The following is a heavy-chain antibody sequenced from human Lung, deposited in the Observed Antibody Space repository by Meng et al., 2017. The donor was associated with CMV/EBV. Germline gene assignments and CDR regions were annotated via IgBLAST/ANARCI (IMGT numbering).Heavy chain of an antibody. CDR1: GDSISSHY. Sequence: GSLRLSCTVSGDSISSHYWSWIRLPPGKGLEWIGYIHYSGSSSYNPSLKSRVTMSLDTSKNEFSLKLRSVTAADTAVYYCARGRTPAYYDSSGYDYDWGQGTLVTVSS. CDR2: IHYSGSS. J-gene: IGHJ1*01. CDR3: ARGRTPAYYDSSGYDYD. V-gene: IGHV4-59*11. D-gene: IGHD3-22*01.